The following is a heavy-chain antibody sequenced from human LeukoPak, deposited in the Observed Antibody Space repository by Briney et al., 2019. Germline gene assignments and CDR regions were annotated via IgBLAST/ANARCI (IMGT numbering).Heavy chain of an antibody. Sequence: AGGSLRLSCAASGFTFSSYAMHWVRQAPGKGLEWLAVISYDGSNKYYADSVKGRFTISRDNSKNTLYLQMNSLRAEDTAVYYCASGFVVVPAEAFDIWGQGTMVTVSS. CDR1: GFTFSSYA. V-gene: IGHV3-30*04. CDR3: ASGFVVVPAEAFDI. J-gene: IGHJ3*02. CDR2: ISYDGSNK. D-gene: IGHD2-2*01.